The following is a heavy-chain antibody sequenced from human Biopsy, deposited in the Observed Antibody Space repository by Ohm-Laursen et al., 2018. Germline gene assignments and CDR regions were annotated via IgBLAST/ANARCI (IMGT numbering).Heavy chain of an antibody. CDR3: ARGGGYNGNSGWFDP. D-gene: IGHD1/OR15-1a*01. Sequence: SVSPSRQTSAGTFSSSAITCVRHPPGQGLGWMGGIIGIFRTAHYAQKFQGRVTITADEFMSIAYMELSSLRSEDTAVYYCARGGGYNGNSGWFDPWGQGTLVTVSS. CDR2: IIGIFRTA. V-gene: IGHV1-69*01. CDR1: AGTFSSSA. J-gene: IGHJ5*02.